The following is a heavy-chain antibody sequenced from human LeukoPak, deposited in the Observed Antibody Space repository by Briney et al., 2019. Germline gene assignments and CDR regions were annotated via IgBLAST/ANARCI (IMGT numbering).Heavy chain of an antibody. J-gene: IGHJ3*02. V-gene: IGHV3-30*02. CDR2: IRYDGSNK. Sequence: SGGSLRLSCAASGFTVSSNYMSWVRQAPGKGLEWVAFIRYDGSNKYYADSVKGRFTISRDNSKNTLYLQMNSLRAEDTAVYYCAKDPYSGSYFGAFDIWGQGTMVTVSS. D-gene: IGHD1-26*01. CDR1: GFTVSSNY. CDR3: AKDPYSGSYFGAFDI.